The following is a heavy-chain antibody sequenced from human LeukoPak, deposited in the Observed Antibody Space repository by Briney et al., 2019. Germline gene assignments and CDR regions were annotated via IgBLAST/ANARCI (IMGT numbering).Heavy chain of an antibody. V-gene: IGHV3-11*01. CDR3: AKGYDSSGSDAFDI. Sequence: GGSLRLSCAASGFTFSDYYMSWIRQAPGKGLEWVSYISSSGSTIYYADSVKGRFTISRDNAKNSLYLQMNSLRAEDTALYYCAKGYDSSGSDAFDIWGQGTMVTVSS. CDR2: ISSSGSTI. D-gene: IGHD3-22*01. CDR1: GFTFSDYY. J-gene: IGHJ3*02.